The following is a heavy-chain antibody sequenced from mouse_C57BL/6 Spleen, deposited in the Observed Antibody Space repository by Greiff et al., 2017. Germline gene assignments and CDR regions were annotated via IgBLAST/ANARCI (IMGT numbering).Heavy chain of an antibody. V-gene: IGHV1-18*01. Sequence: EVQLQQSGPELVKPGASVKIPCKASGYTFTDYNMDWVKQSHGKSLEWIGDINPNNGGTIYNQKFKGKATLTVDKSSSTAYMELRSLTSEDTAVYYCARWGNYVSYWYFDVWGTGTTVTVSS. CDR1: GYTFTDYN. J-gene: IGHJ1*03. CDR3: ARWGNYVSYWYFDV. D-gene: IGHD2-1*01. CDR2: INPNNGGT.